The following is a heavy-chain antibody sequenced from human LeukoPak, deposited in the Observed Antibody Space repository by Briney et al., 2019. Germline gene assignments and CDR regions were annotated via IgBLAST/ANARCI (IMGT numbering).Heavy chain of an antibody. CDR3: ARVLTAVAGPYYFDF. V-gene: IGHV4-39*07. CDR1: GASIKNKNFY. J-gene: IGHJ4*02. D-gene: IGHD6-19*01. CDR2: IYSSGNT. Sequence: SETLSLTCTVSGASIKNKNFYWGWIRQAPGKGLEWIGRIYSSGNTNYNPSLNSRVTMSVDTSKNQFSLKLTSVTAADTAVYYCARVLTAVAGPYYFDFWGQGTLVTVSS.